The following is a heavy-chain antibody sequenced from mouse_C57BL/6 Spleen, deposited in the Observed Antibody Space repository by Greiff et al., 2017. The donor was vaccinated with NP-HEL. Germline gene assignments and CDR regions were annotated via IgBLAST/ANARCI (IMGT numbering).Heavy chain of an antibody. CDR3: ANGNDAMDY. Sequence: QVQLKESGAELARPGASVKMSCKASGYTFTSYTMHWVKQRPGQGLEWIGYINPSSGYTKYNQKFKDKATLTADKSSSTAYMQLSSLTSEDSAVYYCANGNDAMDYWGQGTSVTVSS. J-gene: IGHJ4*01. CDR2: INPSSGYT. D-gene: IGHD2-1*01. CDR1: GYTFTSYT. V-gene: IGHV1-4*01.